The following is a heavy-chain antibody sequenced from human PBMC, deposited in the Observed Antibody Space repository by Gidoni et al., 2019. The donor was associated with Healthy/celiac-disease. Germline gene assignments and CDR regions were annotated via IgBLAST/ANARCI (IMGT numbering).Heavy chain of an antibody. V-gene: IGHV3-33*01. CDR3: ARGYSNRFEY. J-gene: IGHJ4*02. CDR1: GFTFSSYG. D-gene: IGHD4-4*01. CDR2: IWYDGSNK. Sequence: QVQLVESGGGVVQPGRSLRLSCAPSGFTFSSYGMHWVRQAPGKGLEWVAVIWYDGSNKFYADSVKGRFTISRDNSKNTLYLQMNSLRAEDTAVYYCARGYSNRFEYWGQGTLVTVSS.